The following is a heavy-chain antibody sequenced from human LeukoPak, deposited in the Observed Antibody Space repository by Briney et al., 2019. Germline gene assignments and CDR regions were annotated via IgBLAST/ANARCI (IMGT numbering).Heavy chain of an antibody. J-gene: IGHJ4*02. CDR2: FGTRSTSI. CDR1: GFTFSTYS. Sequence: GGSLRLSCAASGFTFSTYSMNWVRQAPGKGLEWVSSFGTRSTSIYHAGSVKGRFAISRDNAKNSLYLQMNSLRAEDTALYYCAREVSEGFDFWGQGTLVTVSS. CDR3: AREVSEGFDF. V-gene: IGHV3-21*01. D-gene: IGHD3-22*01.